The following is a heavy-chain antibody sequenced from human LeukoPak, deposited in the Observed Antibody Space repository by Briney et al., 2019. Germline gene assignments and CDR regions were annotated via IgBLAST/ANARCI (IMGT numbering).Heavy chain of an antibody. CDR1: GFTFSDYA. V-gene: IGHV3-23*01. CDR3: AKIGSSGGHFDY. CDR2: ISHVGGT. D-gene: IGHD6-6*01. J-gene: IGHJ4*02. Sequence: GGSLRLSCAASGFTFSDYAMSWVRQAPEKGLKWVSTISHVGGTYYADSVKGRFTISRDNSKNTLYLQMSSLRAEDTAVYYCAKIGSSGGHFDYWGQGTLVTVSS.